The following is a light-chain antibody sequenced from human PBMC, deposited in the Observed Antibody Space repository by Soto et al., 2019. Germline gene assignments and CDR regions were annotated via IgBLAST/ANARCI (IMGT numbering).Light chain of an antibody. CDR2: GAS. CDR1: QTVINNY. V-gene: IGKV3-20*01. CDR3: QQYYSSPLT. J-gene: IGKJ4*01. Sequence: EIVLTQSPGTLSLSPGERATLSCRASQTVINNYLAWYQQKPGQAPRLLIYGASSRATGIPDRFSGSGSGTDFTLTISRLEPEDFVVYYCQQYYSSPLTFGGGTKVEIK.